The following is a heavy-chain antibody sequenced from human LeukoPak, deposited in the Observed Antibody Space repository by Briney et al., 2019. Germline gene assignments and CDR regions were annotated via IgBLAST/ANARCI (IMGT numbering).Heavy chain of an antibody. V-gene: IGHV3-21*05. CDR3: ARVRPGYYCDY. CDR2: ISKNSDDI. Sequence: PRRSLRLSCAASGFTFSRYVMNWVRQAPGKGREWVSYISKNSDDIYNADSVRGRFTISRDNAKNSLYLQMNSLRAEDTAVYYCARVRPGYYCDYWGQGILVTVSS. D-gene: IGHD5-12*01. CDR1: GFTFSRYV. J-gene: IGHJ4*02.